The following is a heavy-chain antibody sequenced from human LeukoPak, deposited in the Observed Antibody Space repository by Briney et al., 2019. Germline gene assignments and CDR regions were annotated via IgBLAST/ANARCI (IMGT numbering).Heavy chain of an antibody. CDR1: GFTFSTYG. J-gene: IGHJ4*02. D-gene: IGHD6-19*01. Sequence: PGRSLRLSCAASGFTFSTYGLHWVRQAPGKGLEWVALIWYDGSNKYYADSVKGRFTISRDNSKNTLYLQMNSLRAEDTAVYYCARGGDPDRPLYSSGWYHFDYWGQGTLVTVSS. CDR2: IWYDGSNK. CDR3: ARGGDPDRPLYSSGWYHFDY. V-gene: IGHV3-33*01.